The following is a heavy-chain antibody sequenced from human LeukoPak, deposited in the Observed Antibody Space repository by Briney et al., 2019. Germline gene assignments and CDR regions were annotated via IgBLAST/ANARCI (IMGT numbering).Heavy chain of an antibody. Sequence: GGSLRLSCAASGFTFSSYGMHWVRQAPGKGLEWVAVISYDGSNKYYADSVKGRFTISRDNSKNTLYLQMNSLRAEDTAVYYCAKDRGNGWYYFDYWGQGTLVTVSS. CDR3: AKDRGNGWYYFDY. D-gene: IGHD6-19*01. J-gene: IGHJ4*02. CDR1: GFTFSSYG. V-gene: IGHV3-30*18. CDR2: ISYDGSNK.